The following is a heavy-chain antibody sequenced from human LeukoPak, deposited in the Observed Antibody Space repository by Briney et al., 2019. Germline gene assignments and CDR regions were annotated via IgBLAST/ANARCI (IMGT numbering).Heavy chain of an antibody. D-gene: IGHD3-9*01. CDR3: ASGPPIDPDILAGYYYFDS. V-gene: IGHV4-34*01. CDR2: INHSGST. Sequence: SETLSLTCAVYGGSFSGYYWSWIRRPPGKGLEWIGEINHSGSTNYKSSLTSRIRISVDTSKNQFALKLSSVPAADKAVYYCASGPPIDPDILAGYYYFDSWGQGTLVTVSS. CDR1: GGSFSGYY. J-gene: IGHJ4*02.